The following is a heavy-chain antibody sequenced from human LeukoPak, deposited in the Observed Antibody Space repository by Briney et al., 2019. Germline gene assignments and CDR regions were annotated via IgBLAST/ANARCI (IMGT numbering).Heavy chain of an antibody. V-gene: IGHV4-34*01. CDR1: GLTFSNYG. CDR2: INHSGST. D-gene: IGHD5-12*01. J-gene: IGHJ4*02. Sequence: GSLRLSCAASGLTFSNYGVHWVRQPPGKGLEWIGEINHSGSTNYNPSLKSRVTISVDTSKNQFSLKLSSVTAADTAVYYCARGPRGWLLNRGGTYFDYWGQGTLVTVSS. CDR3: ARGPRGWLLNRGGTYFDY.